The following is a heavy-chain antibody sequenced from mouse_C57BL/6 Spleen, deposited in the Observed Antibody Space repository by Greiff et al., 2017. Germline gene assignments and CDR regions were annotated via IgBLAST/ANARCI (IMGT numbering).Heavy chain of an antibody. CDR2: IRNKANNHAT. Sequence: EVQLVESGGGLVQPGGSMKLSCAASGFTFSDAWMDWVRQSPEKGLEWVAEIRNKANNHATYYAESVKGRFTISRDDSKSSVYLQMNSLRAEDTGIYYCTRPSYYSNYAFAYWGQGTLVTVSA. CDR3: TRPSYYSNYAFAY. J-gene: IGHJ3*01. D-gene: IGHD2-5*01. V-gene: IGHV6-6*01. CDR1: GFTFSDAW.